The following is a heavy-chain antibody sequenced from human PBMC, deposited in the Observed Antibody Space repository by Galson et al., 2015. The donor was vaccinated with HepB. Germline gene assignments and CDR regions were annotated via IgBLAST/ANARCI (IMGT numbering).Heavy chain of an antibody. CDR2: ISSSSSTI. CDR3: ARDYVSPTYYYYGMDV. D-gene: IGHD3-16*01. J-gene: IGHJ6*02. V-gene: IGHV3-48*02. CDR1: GFTFSSYS. Sequence: SLRLSCAASGFTFSSYSMNWVRQAPGKGLEWVSYISSSSSTIYYADSVKGRFTISRDNAKNSLYLQMNSLRDEDTAVYYCARDYVSPTYYYYGMDVWGQGTTVTVSS.